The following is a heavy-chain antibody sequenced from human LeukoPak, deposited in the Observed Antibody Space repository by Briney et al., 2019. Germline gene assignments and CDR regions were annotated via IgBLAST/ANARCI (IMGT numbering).Heavy chain of an antibody. J-gene: IGHJ5*02. CDR3: ARVSDDFWSGGNWFDP. CDR2: INPNSGGT. V-gene: IGHV1-2*02. CDR1: GYTFTGYY. D-gene: IGHD3-3*01. Sequence: AVKVSCKASGYTFTGYYMHWVRQAPGQGPEWMGWINPNSGGTNYAQKFQGRVTMTRDTSISTAYMELSRLRSHDTAVYYCARVSDDFWSGGNWFDPWGQGTPVTVSS.